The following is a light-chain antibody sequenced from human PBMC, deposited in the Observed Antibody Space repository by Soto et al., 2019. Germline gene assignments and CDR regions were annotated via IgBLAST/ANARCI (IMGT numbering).Light chain of an antibody. J-gene: IGLJ2*01. Sequence: QLVLTQPASVSGSPGQSITISCTGTSSDVGDFDCVSWYQQHPGKAPKLMIYEVSDRPSGVSNRFSGSKSGDTASLTISGLQAEDEADYYCSSYTSSSTLVFDGGTKVTVL. CDR3: SSYTSSSTLV. CDR1: SSDVGDFDC. CDR2: EVS. V-gene: IGLV2-14*01.